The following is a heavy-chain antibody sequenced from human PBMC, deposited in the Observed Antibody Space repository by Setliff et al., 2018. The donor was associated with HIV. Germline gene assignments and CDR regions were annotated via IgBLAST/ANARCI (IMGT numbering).Heavy chain of an antibody. CDR1: DGSFSSDY. D-gene: IGHD3-22*01. V-gene: IGHV4-59*01. CDR3: ARHSGSGYYLIDP. CDR2: IYYSGIT. J-gene: IGHJ5*02. Sequence: SSETLSLTCTVSDGSFSSDYWTWIRQTPGKGLEWIGYIYYSGITTYNPSLKSRVTISIDTSKNQFSLRLHSVTAADTAVYHCARHSGSGYYLIDPWGQGTLVTVSS.